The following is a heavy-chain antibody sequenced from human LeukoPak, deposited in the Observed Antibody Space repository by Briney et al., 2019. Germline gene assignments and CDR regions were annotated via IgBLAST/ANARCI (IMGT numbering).Heavy chain of an antibody. V-gene: IGHV4-39*01. CDR3: ARHRDYGTGWYGFDY. CDR1: GDSISSTYY. Sequence: PSETLSLTCTVSGDSISSTYYWGWIRQPPGKGLEWIGSIYYSGSTYYNPSLKSRVTITADTSKNEFSLRLSSVTAADTAVYYCARHRDYGTGWYGFDYWGQGSLVTVSS. D-gene: IGHD6-19*01. CDR2: IYYSGST. J-gene: IGHJ4*02.